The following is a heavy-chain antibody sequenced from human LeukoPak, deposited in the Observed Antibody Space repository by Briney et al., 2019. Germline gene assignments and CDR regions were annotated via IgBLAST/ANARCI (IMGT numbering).Heavy chain of an antibody. CDR3: AREDPYGGRAFDI. J-gene: IGHJ3*02. D-gene: IGHD3-16*01. Sequence: PGGSLRLSCSASGFTLTYYWMHWVRQAPGKGLVWVSRINSDGSSTSYADSVKGRFTISRDNAKNSLYLQMNSLRAEDTAVYYCAREDPYGGRAFDIWGQGTMVTVSS. CDR2: INSDGSST. V-gene: IGHV3-74*01. CDR1: GFTLTYYW.